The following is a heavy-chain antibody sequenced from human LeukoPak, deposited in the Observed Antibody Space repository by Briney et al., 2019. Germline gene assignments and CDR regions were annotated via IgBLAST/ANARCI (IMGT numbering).Heavy chain of an antibody. CDR2: IYWDDDK. Sequence: SGPTLVKPTQTLTLTCTFSGFSVSTSGVGVGWIRQPPGKALEWLALIYWDDDKRYSPSLKSRLTITKDTSKNQVVLTMTNMDPVDTATYYCAHFGFKGYCSSTSCYAANAFDIWGQGTLVTVSS. J-gene: IGHJ3*02. D-gene: IGHD2-2*01. CDR3: AHFGFKGYCSSTSCYAANAFDI. CDR1: GFSVSTSGVG. V-gene: IGHV2-5*02.